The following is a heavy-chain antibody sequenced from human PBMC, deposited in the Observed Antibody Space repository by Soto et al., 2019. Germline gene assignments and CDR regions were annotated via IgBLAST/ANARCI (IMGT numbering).Heavy chain of an antibody. CDR3: AKDLILYRMAATNNWDY. J-gene: IGHJ4*02. CDR2: ISYDGSNK. CDR1: GFTFSTYA. D-gene: IGHD1-26*01. Sequence: QVQLVESGGGVVQPGRSLRLSCAASGFTFSTYAMHWVRQAPGKGLEWVAVISYDGSNKYYGDSVKGRFTISRDRNTLYLQMNSLREEDTAVYYCAKDLILYRMAATNNWDYWGQVALVTVSS. V-gene: IGHV3-30*18.